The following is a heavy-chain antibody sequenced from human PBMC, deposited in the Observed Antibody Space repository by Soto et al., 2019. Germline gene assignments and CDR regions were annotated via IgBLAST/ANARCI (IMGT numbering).Heavy chain of an antibody. V-gene: IGHV1-3*01. CDR2: INAGNGNT. J-gene: IGHJ4*02. Sequence: ASVKVSCTTSGYTFTSYAMHWLRQTPGQRLEWMGWINAGNGNTKYSQKFQGRVTITRDTSASTAYMELSSLRSEDTAVYYCARSLDYDFWSGYYRTFDYWGQGTLVTVSS. CDR3: ARSLDYDFWSGYYRTFDY. D-gene: IGHD3-3*01. CDR1: GYTFTSYA.